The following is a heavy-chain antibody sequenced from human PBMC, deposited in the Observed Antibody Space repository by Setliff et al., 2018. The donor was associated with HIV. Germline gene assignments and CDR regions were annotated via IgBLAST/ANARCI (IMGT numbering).Heavy chain of an antibody. CDR1: W. V-gene: IGHV4-4*02. J-gene: IGHJ3*02. CDR2: IYHSGST. Sequence: WWSWVRQPPGKGLEWIGEIYHSGSTNYNPSLKSRVTISVDKSKNQFSLNLSSVTAADTAVYYCARDLKSGSYSPGAFDIWGQGTMVTVSS. CDR3: ARDLKSGSYSPGAFDI. D-gene: IGHD3-10*01.